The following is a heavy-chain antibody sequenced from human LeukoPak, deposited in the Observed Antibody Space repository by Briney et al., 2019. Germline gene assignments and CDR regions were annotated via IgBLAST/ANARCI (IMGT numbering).Heavy chain of an antibody. Sequence: GGSLRLSCAASGFTFRSYWMSWVRQAPGKGLEWVANIKQDGSEKYYVDSVKGRFTISRDNSKNTLYLQMNSLRAEDTAVYYCARRAGAYSHPYDYWGQGTLVTVSS. CDR1: GFTFRSYW. D-gene: IGHD4/OR15-4a*01. V-gene: IGHV3-7*03. J-gene: IGHJ4*02. CDR3: ARRAGAYSHPYDY. CDR2: IKQDGSEK.